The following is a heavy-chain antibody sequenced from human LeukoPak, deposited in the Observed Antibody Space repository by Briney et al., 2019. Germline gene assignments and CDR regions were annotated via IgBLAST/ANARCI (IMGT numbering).Heavy chain of an antibody. CDR2: ISVSGIT. J-gene: IGHJ5*02. Sequence: GGSLRLSCVASGLTFSSNSMCWVRQPPGMGLEWVSGISVSGITVYADSVKGRLTISRDNSKNTLYLQMNNLRAEDTALYYCAKGFSVRGRFDPWGQGTQVTVSS. CDR1: GLTFSSNS. CDR3: AKGFSVRGRFDP. V-gene: IGHV3-23*01. D-gene: IGHD2-15*01.